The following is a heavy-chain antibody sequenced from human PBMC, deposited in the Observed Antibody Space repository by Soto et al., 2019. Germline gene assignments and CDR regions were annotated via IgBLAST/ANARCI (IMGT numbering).Heavy chain of an antibody. CDR3: ARDSSGSLILHYFDY. V-gene: IGHV1-2*02. D-gene: IGHD1-26*01. J-gene: IGHJ4*02. CDR1: GYTFTGYY. CDR2: INPNSGGT. Sequence: ASVKVSCKASGYTFTGYYMHWVRQAPGQGLEWMGWINPNSGGTNYAQKFQGRVTMTRDTSISTAYMELSRLRSDDTAVYYCARDSSGSLILHYFDYWGQGTLVTVSS.